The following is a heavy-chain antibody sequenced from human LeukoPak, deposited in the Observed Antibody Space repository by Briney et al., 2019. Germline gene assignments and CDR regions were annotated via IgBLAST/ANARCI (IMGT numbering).Heavy chain of an antibody. D-gene: IGHD3-22*01. V-gene: IGHV4-59*01. CDR2: IYYSGST. CDR3: ARGGPAYNYYDSSGSFDY. Sequence: SETLSLTCTVSGGSISSYYWSWIWQPPGKGLEWIGYIYYSGSTNYNPSLKSRVTMSVDTSKNQFSLKLSSVTAADTAVYYCARGGPAYNYYDSSGSFDYWGQGTLVTVSS. CDR1: GGSISSYY. J-gene: IGHJ4*02.